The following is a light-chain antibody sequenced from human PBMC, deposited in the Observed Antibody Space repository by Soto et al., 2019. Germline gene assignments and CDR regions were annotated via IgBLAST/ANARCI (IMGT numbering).Light chain of an antibody. Sequence: ETVLTQSPATLSLSPGERATLSCRASQSVRSNLAWYQHRPGQAPRLLIYDASNRATGFPGRFSGSGSGTDFTLTISNLEHEDFAVYYCQQRYNWPWTFGQGAKVEIK. CDR3: QQRYNWPWT. J-gene: IGKJ1*01. CDR2: DAS. V-gene: IGKV3-11*01. CDR1: QSVRSN.